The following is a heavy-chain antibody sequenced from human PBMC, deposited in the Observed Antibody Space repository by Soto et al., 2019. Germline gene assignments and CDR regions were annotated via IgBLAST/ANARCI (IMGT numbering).Heavy chain of an antibody. CDR3: ARGPGVLITGNGFDV. V-gene: IGHV6-1*01. CDR1: GDTVSTNSAT. D-gene: IGHD3-3*01. J-gene: IGHJ6*02. CDR2: TYYRSKWYN. Sequence: SQTLSLTCAISGDTVSTNSATWNWIRQSPSRGLEWLGRTYYRSKWYNDYGRSLQSRMTINTDTSKNQFSLQLNSVTPEDTAVYFCARGPGVLITGNGFDVWGQGTTVTVSS.